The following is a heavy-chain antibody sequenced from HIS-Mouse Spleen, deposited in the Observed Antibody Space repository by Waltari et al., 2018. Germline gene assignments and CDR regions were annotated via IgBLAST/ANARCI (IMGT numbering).Heavy chain of an antibody. J-gene: IGHJ2*01. Sequence: QVQLQQWGAGLLKPSETLSLTCTVHGGSFSGYYWSWIRQPPGKGLEWIGEINHSGSTNYNPSLKSRVTISVDTSKNQFSLKLSSVTAADTAVYYCARVRTGDPSYWYFDLWGRGTLVTVSS. D-gene: IGHD7-27*01. V-gene: IGHV4-34*01. CDR3: ARVRTGDPSYWYFDL. CDR2: INHSGST. CDR1: GGSFSGYY.